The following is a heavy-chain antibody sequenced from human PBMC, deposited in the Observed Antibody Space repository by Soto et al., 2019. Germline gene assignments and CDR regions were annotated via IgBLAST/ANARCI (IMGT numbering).Heavy chain of an antibody. CDR1: GGSISSGGYY. D-gene: IGHD2-2*01. Sequence: SETLSLTCTVSGGSISSGGYYWSWIRQHPRKGLEWIGYIYYSGTTYYNPSLKSRVTISVDTSKNQFSLKLSSVSAADTALYYCARCSLVVVPAPGFDPWGRGTLVTVSS. J-gene: IGHJ5*02. V-gene: IGHV4-31*03. CDR3: ARCSLVVVPAPGFDP. CDR2: IYYSGTT.